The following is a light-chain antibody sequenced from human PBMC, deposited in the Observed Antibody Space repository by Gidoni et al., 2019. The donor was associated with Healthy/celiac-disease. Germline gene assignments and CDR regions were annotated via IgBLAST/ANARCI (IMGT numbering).Light chain of an antibody. V-gene: IGKV3-15*01. CDR2: GGS. CDR3: QQYNNWPKT. J-gene: IGKJ1*01. Sequence: EIVMTQSPATLSVSPGERATLSGRASQSVSNNLAWYHQKPGQAPRLLIYGGSTRATGIPARFSGSGSGTDFTLTISSLQSEDFAVYYCQQYNNWPKTFGQGTKVEIK. CDR1: QSVSNN.